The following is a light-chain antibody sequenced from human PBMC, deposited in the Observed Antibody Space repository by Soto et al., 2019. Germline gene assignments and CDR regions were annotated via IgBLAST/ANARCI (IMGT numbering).Light chain of an antibody. CDR2: AAS. CDR1: QGISSY. V-gene: IGKV1-8*01. CDR3: QQYYSYPFT. J-gene: IGKJ4*01. Sequence: IQMTQSPSTLSASVGDRVTITCRASQGISSYLAWYQQKPGKAPKLLIYAASTLQSGVPSRFSGSGSGTDFTLTISCLQSEDFATYYCQQYYSYPFTFGGGTKVDI.